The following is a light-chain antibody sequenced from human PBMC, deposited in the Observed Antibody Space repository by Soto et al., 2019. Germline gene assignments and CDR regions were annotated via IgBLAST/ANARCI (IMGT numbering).Light chain of an antibody. V-gene: IGKV1-5*03. CDR3: QQYINYIRT. Sequence: DIQMTQSPSTLSASVGDRVTITCRASQSIGVWLAWYQQKPGTAPKLLIYKTSTLDSGVPLRFSGSGSGTEFTLTISSLQPDDFATYYCQQYINYIRTFGQGTKVDI. J-gene: IGKJ1*01. CDR2: KTS. CDR1: QSIGVW.